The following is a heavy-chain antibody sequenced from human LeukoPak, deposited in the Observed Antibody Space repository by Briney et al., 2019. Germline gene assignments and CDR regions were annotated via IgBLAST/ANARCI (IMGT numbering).Heavy chain of an antibody. CDR3: GAPYYFDY. J-gene: IGHJ4*02. D-gene: IGHD3-10*01. CDR1: GYSISSGYY. Sequence: PSETLSLTCTVSGYSISSGYYWGWIRQPPGKGLEWIGSIYHSGSTYYNPSLKSRVTISVDTSKNQFSLYYCARTRYYYNSRSYGAPYYFDYWGQGTLVTVSS. CDR2: IYHSGST. V-gene: IGHV4-38-2*02.